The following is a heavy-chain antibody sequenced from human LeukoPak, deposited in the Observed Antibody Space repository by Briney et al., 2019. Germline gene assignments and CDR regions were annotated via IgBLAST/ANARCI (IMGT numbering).Heavy chain of an antibody. J-gene: IGHJ4*02. CDR3: ARDMGASSWHAFDN. Sequence: PGGSLRLSCAAPGFTFRTYYMNWVRQTPGKGLEWVSYISPSSGAIHYADSVKGRFTISRDNAKNSLSLQMNSLRAEDTAVYYCARDMGASSWHAFDNWGQGTLVTVSS. D-gene: IGHD6-13*01. CDR1: GFTFRTYY. V-gene: IGHV3-48*01. CDR2: ISPSSGAI.